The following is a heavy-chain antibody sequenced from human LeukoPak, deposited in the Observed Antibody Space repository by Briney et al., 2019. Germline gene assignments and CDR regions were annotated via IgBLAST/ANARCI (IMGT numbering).Heavy chain of an antibody. CDR2: INPNSGGT. D-gene: IGHD4-17*01. CDR1: GYTFTGYY. J-gene: IGHJ4*02. V-gene: IGHV1-2*02. CDR3: VRDPMTTNYFDY. Sequence: GASVKVSCKASGYTFTGYYMHWVRQAPGQRLEWMGWINPNSGGTNYAQKFQGRVTMTRDTSISTAYMELSRLRSDDTAVYYCVRDPMTTNYFDYWGQGTLVTVSS.